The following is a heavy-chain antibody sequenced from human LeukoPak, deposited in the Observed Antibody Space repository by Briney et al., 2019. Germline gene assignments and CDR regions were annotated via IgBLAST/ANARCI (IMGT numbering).Heavy chain of an antibody. J-gene: IGHJ4*02. CDR1: GGSIGNDY. CDR3: ARDVEDGSSWPSPFDY. D-gene: IGHD6-13*01. V-gene: IGHV4-59*01. CDR2: IYNSGAT. Sequence: SETLSLTCTVSGGSIGNDYWGWIRQPPGKGLEWIGHIYNSGATNYNPSLKSRVTISVDTSKNHFSLKLSSVTAADTAVYYCARDVEDGSSWPSPFDYWGQGTLVTVSS.